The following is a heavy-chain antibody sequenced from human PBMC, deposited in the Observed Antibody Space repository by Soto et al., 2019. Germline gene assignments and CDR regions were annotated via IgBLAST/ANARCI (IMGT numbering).Heavy chain of an antibody. CDR2: IYYSGST. CDR3: ARGWYSSGWYYFDY. D-gene: IGHD6-19*01. Sequence: QVQLQESGPGLVKPSQTLSLTCTVSGGSISSGDYYWSWIRQPPGKGLEWIGYIYYSGSTYYNPSVKRRVTISLDTSKNQFSLKLSSVTAADTAVYYCARGWYSSGWYYFDYWGQGTLVTVSS. V-gene: IGHV4-30-4*01. CDR1: GGSISSGDYY. J-gene: IGHJ4*02.